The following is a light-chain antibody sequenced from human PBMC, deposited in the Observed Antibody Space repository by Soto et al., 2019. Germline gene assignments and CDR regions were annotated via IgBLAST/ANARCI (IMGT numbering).Light chain of an antibody. CDR2: GAS. Sequence: ILMTHSAFSVSASPGDRVTITCRASQGIDGDLAWYQQRPGKVPKLLIFGASSLESGVPSRFSGSGSVTEFTLTISSLQSEDFAPYFSKQCYSHLLTFGQGTKVDIK. CDR1: QGIDGD. V-gene: IGKV1-8*01. J-gene: IGKJ1*01. CDR3: KQCYSHLLT.